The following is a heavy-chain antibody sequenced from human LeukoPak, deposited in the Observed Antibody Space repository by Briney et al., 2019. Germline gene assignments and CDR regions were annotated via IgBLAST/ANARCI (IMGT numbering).Heavy chain of an antibody. CDR2: IKSKTDGGTT. CDR3: TASMEVSTYFDY. Sequence: GGSLRLSCAASGFTFSHAWMNWVRQAPGKGLEWVGRIKSKTDGGTTDYAAPVKGRFTISRDDSKNTLYLQMDSLKTEDTAVYYCTASMEVSTYFDYWGQGTLVTVSS. CDR1: GFTFSHAW. V-gene: IGHV3-15*01. D-gene: IGHD5/OR15-5a*01. J-gene: IGHJ4*02.